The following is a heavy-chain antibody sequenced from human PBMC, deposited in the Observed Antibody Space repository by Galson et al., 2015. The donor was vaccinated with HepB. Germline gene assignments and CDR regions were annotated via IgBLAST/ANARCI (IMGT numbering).Heavy chain of an antibody. CDR3: ARDHRFRDFWSGYDGDY. V-gene: IGHV1-46*01. CDR1: GYTFTSYY. D-gene: IGHD3-3*01. J-gene: IGHJ4*02. CDR2: INPSGGST. Sequence: SVKVSCKASGYTFTSYYMHWVRQAPGQGLEWMGIINPSGGSTSYAQKFQGRVTMTRDTSTSTVYMELSSLRSEDTAVYYCARDHRFRDFWSGYDGDYWGQGTLVTVSS.